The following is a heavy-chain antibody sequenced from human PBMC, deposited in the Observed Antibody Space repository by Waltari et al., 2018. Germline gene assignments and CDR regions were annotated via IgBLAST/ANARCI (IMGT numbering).Heavy chain of an antibody. J-gene: IGHJ3*02. CDR1: GYTFTDYY. CDR3: ATGGGSYHRAFDI. D-gene: IGHD1-26*01. CDR2: VDPEDGET. Sequence: EVQLVQSGAEVKKPGATVKISCKVSGYTFTDYYMHWVQKAPGKGLEWMGLVDPEDGETIYADKCQGRVTITAATSTDTGYMELSSLRSEDTAVYYCATGGGSYHRAFDIWGQGTMVTVSS. V-gene: IGHV1-69-2*01.